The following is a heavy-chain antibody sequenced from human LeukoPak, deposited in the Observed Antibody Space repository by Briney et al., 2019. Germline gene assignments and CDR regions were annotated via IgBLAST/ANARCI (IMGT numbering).Heavy chain of an antibody. CDR1: GFTVSSNY. V-gene: IGHV3-66*01. J-gene: IGHJ4*01. D-gene: IGHD2-21*01. CDR3: ARVQGGSLFWWY. Sequence: GGSLRLSCAASGFTVSSNYMTWVRQAPGKGLEWVSVIYSDGSTYYADSVKGRFTISRDNSRDTLYLQMNSLRAEDTAVYYCARVQGGSLFWWYRGHGTLVTVSS. CDR2: IYSDGST.